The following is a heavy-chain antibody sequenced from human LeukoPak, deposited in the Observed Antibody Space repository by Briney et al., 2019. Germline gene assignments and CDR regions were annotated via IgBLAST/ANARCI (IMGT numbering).Heavy chain of an antibody. CDR1: GFTFTRSA. CDR2: IVVGSGNT. Sequence: SVKVSCKASGFTFTRSAMQWVRQARGQRLEWIGWIVVGSGNTNYAQKFQERVTITRDMSTSTAYMELSSLRSEDTAVYYCAAGPWRGLALDYWGQGTLVTVSS. V-gene: IGHV1-58*02. CDR3: AAGPWRGLALDY. J-gene: IGHJ4*02. D-gene: IGHD3-10*01.